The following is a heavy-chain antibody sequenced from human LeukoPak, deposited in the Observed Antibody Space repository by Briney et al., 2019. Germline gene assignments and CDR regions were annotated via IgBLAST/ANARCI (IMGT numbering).Heavy chain of an antibody. J-gene: IGHJ4*02. CDR2: ISYDGSNK. V-gene: IGHV3-30*18. CDR3: AKDQATMITTFDY. CDR1: GFTFSSYG. Sequence: GRSLRLSCAASGFTFSSYGMHWVRQAPGKGLEWVAVISYDGSNKYYADSVKGRFTISRDNSKNTLYLQMNSLRAEDTAVYYCAKDQATMITTFDYWGQGTLVTVSS. D-gene: IGHD3-22*01.